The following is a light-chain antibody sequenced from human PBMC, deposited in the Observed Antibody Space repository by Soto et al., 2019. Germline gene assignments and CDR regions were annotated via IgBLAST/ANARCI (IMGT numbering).Light chain of an antibody. CDR1: QRVSNST. V-gene: IGKV3-20*01. Sequence: EIVLTQSPGTLSLSPGETAPPPSGASQRVSNSTLAWCQKKPGQAPRLLIYGASSRAAGIPDRFSGSGSGTDFTLTISRLEPEDFAVYFCQRYGGSPPFTFGQGTKVEI. CDR2: GAS. J-gene: IGKJ2*01. CDR3: QRYGGSPPFT.